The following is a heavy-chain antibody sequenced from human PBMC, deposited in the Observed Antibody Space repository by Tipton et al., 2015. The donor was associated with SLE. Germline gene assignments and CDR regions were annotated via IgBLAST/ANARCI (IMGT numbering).Heavy chain of an antibody. CDR2: ISSSGSST. D-gene: IGHD5-24*01. Sequence: SLRLSCTASGFTFSSQAMSWVRQAPGKGLEWVSRISSSGSSTSYADSVKGRFTISRDNSKNTLYLQMNSLRAEDTAVYYCATRRDGYNYGGFDIWGQGTMVTVSS. V-gene: IGHV3-23*01. J-gene: IGHJ3*02. CDR3: ATRRDGYNYGGFDI. CDR1: GFTFSSQA.